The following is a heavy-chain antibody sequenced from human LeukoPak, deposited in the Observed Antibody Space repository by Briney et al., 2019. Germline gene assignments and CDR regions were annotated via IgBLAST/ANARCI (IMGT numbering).Heavy chain of an antibody. D-gene: IGHD6-13*01. CDR3: ARGQQLGGLDY. V-gene: IGHV3-30*03. CDR2: ISYDGSNK. J-gene: IGHJ4*02. CDR1: GFTFSSYD. Sequence: GGSLRLSCAASGFTFSSYDIHWVRQAPGKGLEWVAVISYDGSNKYYADSVKGRFTISRDNSKNTLYLQMNSLRAEDTAVYYCARGQQLGGLDYWGQGTLVTVSS.